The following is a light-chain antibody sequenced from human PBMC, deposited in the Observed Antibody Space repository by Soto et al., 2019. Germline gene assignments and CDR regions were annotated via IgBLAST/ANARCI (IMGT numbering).Light chain of an antibody. V-gene: IGLV1-40*01. J-gene: IGLJ3*02. CDR2: DNS. CDR1: SSNIGAGYD. CDR3: QSYDNSLGAGV. Sequence: QSVLTQPPSVSGAPGQRVTISCTGSSSNIGAGYDVHWYQQLPGTAPKLLIYDNSNRPSGVPDRFSGSKSGTSASLAITGLQAEDEADYYCQSYDNSLGAGVFGGGTKVTVL.